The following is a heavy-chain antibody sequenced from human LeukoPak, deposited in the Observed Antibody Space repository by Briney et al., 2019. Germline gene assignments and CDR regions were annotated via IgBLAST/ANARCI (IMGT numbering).Heavy chain of an antibody. J-gene: IGHJ3*02. Sequence: SETLSVTCAVSGGTISRGGYSWIWMRPPPGKGLEWGGYIYHSGSTYYNPSLKSRVTISVDWSKNQFSLKLSSVTEADTAVYYWGSTTIKDGYSDALDIWGQGTMVTVSS. V-gene: IGHV4-30-2*01. CDR2: IYHSGST. D-gene: IGHD5-24*01. CDR1: GGTISRGGYS. CDR3: GSTTIKDGYSDALDI.